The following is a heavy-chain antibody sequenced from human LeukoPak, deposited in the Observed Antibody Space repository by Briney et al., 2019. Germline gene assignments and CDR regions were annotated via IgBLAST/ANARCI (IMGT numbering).Heavy chain of an antibody. J-gene: IGHJ6*02. V-gene: IGHV1-8*01. CDR1: GYTFTSYD. D-gene: IGHD3-3*01. Sequence: ASVKVSCKASGYTFTSYDINWVRQATGQGLEWMGWMNPNSGNTGYAQKFQGRVTMTRNTSISTAYMELSSLRSEDTAVYYCASSRTYYDFWSGYYGPPGDYYYYGMDVWGQGATVTVSS. CDR2: MNPNSGNT. CDR3: ASSRTYYDFWSGYYGPPGDYYYYGMDV.